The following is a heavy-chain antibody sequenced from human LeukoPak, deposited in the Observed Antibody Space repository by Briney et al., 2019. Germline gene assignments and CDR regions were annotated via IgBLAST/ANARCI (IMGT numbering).Heavy chain of an antibody. CDR1: GYSISSGYY. CDR2: IYHSGST. D-gene: IGHD3-22*01. Sequence: SETLSLTCTVSGYSISSGYYWGWIRQPPGKGLEWIGSIYHSGSTYYNPSLKSRATISVDTSKNQFSLKLSSVTAADTAVYYCARDYRYYYDSSGYYYLLNWFDPWGQGTLVTVSS. CDR3: ARDYRYYYDSSGYYYLLNWFDP. V-gene: IGHV4-38-2*02. J-gene: IGHJ5*02.